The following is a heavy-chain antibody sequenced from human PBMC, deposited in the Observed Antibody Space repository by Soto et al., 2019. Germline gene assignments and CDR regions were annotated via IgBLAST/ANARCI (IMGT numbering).Heavy chain of an antibody. CDR3: ARDRVRATTSWFDS. D-gene: IGHD1-26*01. V-gene: IGHV3-7*01. Sequence: EVQLVESGGGLVQPGGSLRLSCAASGFTFNNYWMSWVRQAPGKGLEWVANIKEDGSEKYYVDSVKGRFTISRDNAKHSVFLQMTSLRAEDTAVYYCARDRVRATTSWFDSWGQGALVTVSS. J-gene: IGHJ5*01. CDR2: IKEDGSEK. CDR1: GFTFNNYW.